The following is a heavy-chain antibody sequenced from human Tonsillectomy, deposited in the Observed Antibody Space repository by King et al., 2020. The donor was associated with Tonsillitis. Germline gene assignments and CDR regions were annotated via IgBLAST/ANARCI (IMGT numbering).Heavy chain of an antibody. J-gene: IGHJ4*02. V-gene: IGHV3-11*06. CDR1: GFTFSDYY. CDR3: ARDLADSSSMEAFFDY. D-gene: IGHD6-6*01. CDR2: ISRSSSYT. Sequence: QLVQSGGGLVKPGGSLRLSCAASGFTFSDYYMSWIRQAPGKGLEWVSYISRSSSYTNYADSVKGRFTISRDNAKNSLYLQMNSLRAEDTAVYYCARDLADSSSMEAFFDYWGQGTLVTVSS.